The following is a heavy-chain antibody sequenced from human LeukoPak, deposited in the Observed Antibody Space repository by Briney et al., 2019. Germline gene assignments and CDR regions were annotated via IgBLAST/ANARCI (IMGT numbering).Heavy chain of an antibody. Sequence: SVKVSCKASGGTFSSYAISWVRQAPGQGLEWMGGIIPIFGTANYAQKFQGRVTITADKSTSTAYMELSSVTAADTAVYYCARDWRSGSYYNSWFDPWGQGTLVTVSS. V-gene: IGHV1-69*06. CDR1: GGTFSSYA. CDR2: IIPIFGTA. J-gene: IGHJ5*02. D-gene: IGHD3-10*01. CDR3: ARDWRSGSYYNSWFDP.